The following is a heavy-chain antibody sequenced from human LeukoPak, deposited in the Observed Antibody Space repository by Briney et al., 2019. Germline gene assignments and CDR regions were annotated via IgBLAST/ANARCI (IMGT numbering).Heavy chain of an antibody. CDR1: VGSIRFSSYY. CDR3: ARLGGTDYSFDY. Sequence: PSETLSLTCTVSVGSIRFSSYYWGWIRQSPGKGLGGIGSTYYSGSTSYNPSLKSRVTISVDTSKNQFSLKVSSVTAADTAVYYCARLGGTDYSFDYWGQGTLVTVSS. CDR2: TYYSGST. V-gene: IGHV4-39*01. J-gene: IGHJ4*02. D-gene: IGHD3-16*01.